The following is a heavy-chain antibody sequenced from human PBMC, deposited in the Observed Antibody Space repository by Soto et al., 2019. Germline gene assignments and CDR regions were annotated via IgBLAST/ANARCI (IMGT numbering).Heavy chain of an antibody. Sequence: SVKVSCKASGGAFSSCAISWVRQAIGQGREWMGGIIPIFGTANCAQKFQGRVSMTTETFTNTAYMELTSLTFDDTAVYYCAREGYCSSGRCALSSHDYFGMDVWGQGTTVTVSS. CDR3: AREGYCSSGRCALSSHDYFGMDV. V-gene: IGHV1-69*05. J-gene: IGHJ6*02. CDR2: IIPIFGTA. D-gene: IGHD2-15*01. CDR1: GGAFSSCA.